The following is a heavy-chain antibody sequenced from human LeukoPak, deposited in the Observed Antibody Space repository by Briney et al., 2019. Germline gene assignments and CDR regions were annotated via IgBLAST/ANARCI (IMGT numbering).Heavy chain of an antibody. CDR3: ARFRYTSGWNDVFDV. J-gene: IGHJ3*01. D-gene: IGHD6-19*01. CDR1: GGSISSYY. V-gene: IGHV4-4*07. Sequence: KPSETLSLTCTVSGGSISSYYWSWIRQPAGKGLEWIGRIYTSGSTNYNPSLKSRVTMSVDTSKNQFSLKLSSVTAADTAVYYCARFRYTSGWNDVFDVWGQGTMVTVSS. CDR2: IYTSGST.